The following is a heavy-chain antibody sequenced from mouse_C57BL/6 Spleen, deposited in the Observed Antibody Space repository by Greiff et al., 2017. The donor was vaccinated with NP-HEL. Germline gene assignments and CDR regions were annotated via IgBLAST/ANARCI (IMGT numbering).Heavy chain of an antibody. V-gene: IGHV1-50*01. D-gene: IGHD2-4*01. CDR3: ARPYDYVFDY. CDR1: GYTFTSYW. J-gene: IGHJ2*01. Sequence: VQLQQPGAELVKPGASVKLSCKASGYTFTSYWMQWVKQRPGQGLEWIGEIDPSDSYTNYNQKFKGKATLTVDTSSSTAYMQLSSLTSEDSAVYYCARPYDYVFDYWGQGTTLTVSS. CDR2: IDPSDSYT.